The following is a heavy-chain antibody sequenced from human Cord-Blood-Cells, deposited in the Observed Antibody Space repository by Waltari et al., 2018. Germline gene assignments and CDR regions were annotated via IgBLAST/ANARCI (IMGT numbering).Heavy chain of an antibody. CDR3: ARDTLVGYCSGGSCYSNFDY. CDR2: ISAYNGNT. Sequence: QVQLVQSGAEVKKPGASVKVSCKASGYTFTSYGISWVRQAPGHGLEWMGWISAYNGNTNYAQKLQGRVTMTTDTSTSTAYMELRSLRSDDTAVYYCARDTLVGYCSGGSCYSNFDYWGQGTLVTVSS. CDR1: GYTFTSYG. J-gene: IGHJ4*02. V-gene: IGHV1-18*01. D-gene: IGHD2-15*01.